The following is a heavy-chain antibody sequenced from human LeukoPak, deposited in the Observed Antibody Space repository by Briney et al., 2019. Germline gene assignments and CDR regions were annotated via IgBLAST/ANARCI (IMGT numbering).Heavy chain of an antibody. D-gene: IGHD4-17*01. CDR2: IYHSGST. CDR1: GGPISSGGYS. V-gene: IGHV4-30-2*01. CDR3: GRGYGDYYRTGYGMDV. Sequence: SETLSLTCAVSGGPISSGGYSWSWIRQPPGKGLEWIGYIYHSGSTYYNPSLKNRVTISVDRSKNQFSLKLSSVPAADTAVYYCGRGYGDYYRTGYGMDVWGQGTTVTVSS. J-gene: IGHJ6*02.